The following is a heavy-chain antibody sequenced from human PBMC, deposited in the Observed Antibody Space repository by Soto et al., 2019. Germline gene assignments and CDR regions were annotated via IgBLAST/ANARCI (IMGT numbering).Heavy chain of an antibody. V-gene: IGHV1-3*01. Sequence: ASVTVSCKASGYTFTSYAMHWVGQASVQTLEWMRWINAGNGNTKYSQKFQGRVTITRDTSASTAYMEQSSLRSEDTTVYYSERTPGLIVWVDPSYGVDVWGQGTTVTVS. J-gene: IGHJ6*02. D-gene: IGHD2-15*01. CDR3: ERTPGLIVWVDPSYGVDV. CDR2: INAGNGNT. CDR1: GYTFTSYA.